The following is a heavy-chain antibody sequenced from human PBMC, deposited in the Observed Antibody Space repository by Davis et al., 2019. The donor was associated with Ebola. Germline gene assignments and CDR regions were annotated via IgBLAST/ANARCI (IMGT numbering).Heavy chain of an antibody. D-gene: IGHD6-6*01. CDR3: VKERLKSSSSLRGWFDP. V-gene: IGHV3-30*04. CDR2: ISHDGSNK. Sequence: PGGSLRLSCAASGFTFSSYAMHWVRQAPGKGLEWVAVISHDGSNKYYADSVKGRFTISRDNSKNTLYLQMNSLRAEDTAVYYCVKERLKSSSSLRGWFDPWGQGTLVTVSS. CDR1: GFTFSSYA. J-gene: IGHJ5*02.